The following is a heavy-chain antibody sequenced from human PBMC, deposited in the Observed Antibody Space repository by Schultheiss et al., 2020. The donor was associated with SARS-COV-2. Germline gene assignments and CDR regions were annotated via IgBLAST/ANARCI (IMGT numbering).Heavy chain of an antibody. CDR3: ARRPAAWYCSSTSCGEDY. CDR2: IYYSGST. CDR1: GGSISSGGYY. D-gene: IGHD2-2*01. Sequence: SETLSLTCTVSGGSISSGGYYWSWIRQHPGKGLEWIGYIYYSGSTYYNPSLKSRVTISVDTSKNQFSLKLSSVTAADTAVYYCARRPAAWYCSSTSCGEDYWGQGTLVTVSS. V-gene: IGHV4-31*03. J-gene: IGHJ4*02.